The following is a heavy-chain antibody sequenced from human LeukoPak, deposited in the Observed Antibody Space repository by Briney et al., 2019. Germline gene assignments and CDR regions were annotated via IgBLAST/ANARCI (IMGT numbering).Heavy chain of an antibody. CDR1: GFTFSSYG. J-gene: IGHJ4*02. CDR3: AKDLNRVTIFGVVTSTQYYFDY. D-gene: IGHD3-3*01. Sequence: GGSLRLSCAASGFTFSSYGMHWVRQAPGKGLEWVAFIRYDGSNKYYADSVKGQFTISRDNSKNTLYLQMNSLRAEDTAVYYCAKDLNRVTIFGVVTSTQYYFDYWGQGTLVTVSS. V-gene: IGHV3-30*02. CDR2: IRYDGSNK.